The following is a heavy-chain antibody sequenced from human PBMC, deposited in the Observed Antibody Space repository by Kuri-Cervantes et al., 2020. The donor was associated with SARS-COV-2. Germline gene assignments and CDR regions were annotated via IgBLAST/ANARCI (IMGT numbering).Heavy chain of an antibody. CDR1: GGSISSGSYY. D-gene: IGHD3-22*01. Sequence: SETLSLTCTVSGGSISSGSYYWSWIRQPAGKGLEWIGYIYTSGSTNYNPSLKGRVTISVDTSKNQFSLKLGSVTAADTAVYYCARVRYYDTSDGYYYYYYMDVWGKGTTVTVSS. V-gene: IGHV4-61*09. CDR2: IYTSGST. CDR3: ARVRYYDTSDGYYYYYYMDV. J-gene: IGHJ6*03.